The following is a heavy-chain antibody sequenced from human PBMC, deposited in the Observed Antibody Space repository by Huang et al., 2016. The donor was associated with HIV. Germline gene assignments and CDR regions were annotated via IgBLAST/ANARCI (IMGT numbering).Heavy chain of an antibody. J-gene: IGHJ4*02. CDR1: GGTFSKYA. CDR3: ARGQLGSYGDYDVLY. Sequence: QVQLVQSGAEVKTPGSSVKVSCKASGGTFSKYAISWGRQAPGQGLEWMGGIIPMVGTPNYARKCEGRVTITADDSTSTTYVEVSSLRSEDTALYYCARGQLGSYGDYDVLYWGQGTLVTVSS. CDR2: IIPMVGTP. V-gene: IGHV1-69*13. D-gene: IGHD4-17*01.